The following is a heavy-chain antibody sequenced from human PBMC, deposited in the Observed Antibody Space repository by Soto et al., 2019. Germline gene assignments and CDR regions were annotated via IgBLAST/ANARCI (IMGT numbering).Heavy chain of an antibody. CDR2: IGTAGDP. V-gene: IGHV3-13*05. D-gene: IGHD6-19*01. CDR1: GFTFSSYD. Sequence: GGSLRLSCAASGFTFSSYDMHWVREATGKGLEWVSAIGTAGDPYYPGSVKGRFTISRENAKNSLYLQMNSLRAGDTAVYYCARAIGGIAVAGPGAFDIWGQGPMMTF. CDR3: ARAIGGIAVAGPGAFDI. J-gene: IGHJ3*02.